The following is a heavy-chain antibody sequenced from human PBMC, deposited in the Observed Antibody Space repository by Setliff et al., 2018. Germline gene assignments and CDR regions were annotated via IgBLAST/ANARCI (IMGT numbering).Heavy chain of an antibody. Sequence: GESLKISCAASGFTFSNYYMTWIRQAPGKGLEWISYIHDSGNPTYYADSVKGRFTVSRDNAKNSLYLQMTSLRAEDTAIYYCARTTGYRLEGDSDYWGQGTLVTVSS. V-gene: IGHV3-11*01. J-gene: IGHJ4*02. CDR1: GFTFSNYY. CDR3: ARTTGYRLEGDSDY. CDR2: IHDSGNPT. D-gene: IGHD3-16*01.